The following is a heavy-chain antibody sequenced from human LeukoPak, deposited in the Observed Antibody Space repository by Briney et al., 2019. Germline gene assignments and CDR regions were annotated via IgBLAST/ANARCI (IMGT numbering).Heavy chain of an antibody. CDR3: ARNGGWYVSAFDI. Sequence: GGSLRLSCAASGFTFSSYGMSWVRQAPGKGLEWVSAISGSGSTIYYADSVKGRFTISRDNAKNSLYLQMNSLRAEDTAVYYCARNGGWYVSAFDIWGQGTMVTVSS. CDR1: GFTFSSYG. V-gene: IGHV3-48*04. D-gene: IGHD6-19*01. CDR2: ISGSGSTI. J-gene: IGHJ3*02.